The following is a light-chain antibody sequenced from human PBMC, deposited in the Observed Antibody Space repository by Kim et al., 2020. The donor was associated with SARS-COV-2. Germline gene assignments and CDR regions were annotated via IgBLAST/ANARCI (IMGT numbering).Light chain of an antibody. CDR1: TSNIASNF. J-gene: IGLJ2*01. CDR2: RND. Sequence: GQWATFSCSGSTSNIASNFVSWYRQFPGAAPKLLIYRNDQRPSGLPERFSGSRSGTSASLAISGLRSEDEADYYCATWDDSLGGWIFGGGTKLTVL. CDR3: ATWDDSLGGWI. V-gene: IGLV1-47*01.